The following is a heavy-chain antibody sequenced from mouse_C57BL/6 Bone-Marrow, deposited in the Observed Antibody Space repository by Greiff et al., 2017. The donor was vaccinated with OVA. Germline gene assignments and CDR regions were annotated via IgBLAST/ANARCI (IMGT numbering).Heavy chain of an antibody. CDR2: ISDGGSYT. Sequence: EVKLVESGGGLVKPGGSLKLSCAASGFTFSSYAMSWVRQTPEKRLEWVATISDGGSYTYYPDNVKGRFTISRDNANNNLYLQMSHLKSEDTAMYYCARDASTVVADYWGQGTTLTVSS. CDR1: GFTFSSYA. J-gene: IGHJ2*01. D-gene: IGHD1-1*01. CDR3: ARDASTVVADY. V-gene: IGHV5-4*01.